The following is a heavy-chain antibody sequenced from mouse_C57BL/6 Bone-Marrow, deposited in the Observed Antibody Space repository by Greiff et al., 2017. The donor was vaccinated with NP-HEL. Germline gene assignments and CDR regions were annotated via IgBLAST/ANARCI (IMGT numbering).Heavy chain of an antibody. CDR2: IYPGSGST. CDR3: ARFYDYGAWFAY. CDR1: GYTFTSYW. D-gene: IGHD2-4*01. Sequence: QVQLQQPGAELVKPGASVKMSCKASGYTFTSYWITWVKQRPGQGLEWIGDIYPGSGSTNYNEKFKSKATLTVYTSSITAYMQLSSLTSEDSAVYYCARFYDYGAWFAYWGQGTLVTVSA. J-gene: IGHJ3*01. V-gene: IGHV1-55*01.